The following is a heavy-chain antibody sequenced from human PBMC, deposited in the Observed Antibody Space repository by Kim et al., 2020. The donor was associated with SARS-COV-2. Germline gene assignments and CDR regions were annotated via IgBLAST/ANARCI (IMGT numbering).Heavy chain of an antibody. Sequence: ASVKVSCKASGYTFTSYAMHWARQAPGQRLEWMGWINAGNGNTKYSQKFQGRVTITRNTSASTAYMELSSLRSEDTAVYYCARGDRWGIYCSGGSCYPDYGGQGTLVTVST. J-gene: IGHJ4*02. CDR3: ARGDRWGIYCSGGSCYPDY. CDR1: GYTFTSYA. CDR2: INAGNGNT. D-gene: IGHD2-15*01. V-gene: IGHV1-3*01.